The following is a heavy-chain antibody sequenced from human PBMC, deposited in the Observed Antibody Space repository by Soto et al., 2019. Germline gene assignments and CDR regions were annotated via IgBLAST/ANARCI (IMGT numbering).Heavy chain of an antibody. CDR2: IYWDGYE. CDR1: GFSLRTTGVG. D-gene: IGHD3-16*01. Sequence: QITLKESGPTLVKPTQTLTLTCTFSGFSLRTTGVGVGWIRQPPGKALEWLALIYWDGYEDYSPSLESRLTITEDTSKNQVVLTMTNMDPADTATYYCAHKGGGDRILDYWSQGTLVTVSS. V-gene: IGHV2-5*02. J-gene: IGHJ4*02. CDR3: AHKGGGDRILDY.